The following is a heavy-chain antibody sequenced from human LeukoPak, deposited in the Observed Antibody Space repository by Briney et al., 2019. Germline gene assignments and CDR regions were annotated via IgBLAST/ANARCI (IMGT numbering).Heavy chain of an antibody. CDR2: INPKSGGT. CDR3: ASERLGYNWFDP. Sequence: ASVKVSCKASGYIFTGYYIHWIRQAPGQGLEWMRRINPKSGGTNYAQKFQGRVTMTRDTSTSTAYMELSRLKFDDTGVYYCASERLGYNWFDPWGQGTLVTVSS. V-gene: IGHV1-2*05. D-gene: IGHD3-16*01. J-gene: IGHJ5*02. CDR1: GYIFTGYY.